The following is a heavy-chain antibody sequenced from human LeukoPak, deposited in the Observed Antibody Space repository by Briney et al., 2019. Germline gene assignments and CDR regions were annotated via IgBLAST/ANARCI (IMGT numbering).Heavy chain of an antibody. CDR2: ISGSGGST. V-gene: IGHV3-23*01. J-gene: IGHJ4*02. D-gene: IGHD3-22*01. Sequence: PGGSLRLSCAASGFTFSSYAMSWVRQAPGKGLEWVSAISGSGGSTYYADSVKGRFTISRDNSKNTLYLQMNSLRAEDTALFYCAKEVEGSGYYRLDKWGQGTLVAVSS. CDR3: AKEVEGSGYYRLDK. CDR1: GFTFSSYA.